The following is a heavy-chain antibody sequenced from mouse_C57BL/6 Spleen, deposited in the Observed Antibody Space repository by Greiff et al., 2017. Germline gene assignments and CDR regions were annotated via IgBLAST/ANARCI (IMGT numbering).Heavy chain of an antibody. J-gene: IGHJ3*01. Sequence: GGGLVQPKGSLKLSCAASGFSFNTYAMNWVRQAPGKGLEWVARIRSKSNNYATYYADSVKDRFTISRDDSESMLYLQMNNLKTEDTAMYYCVRQAYYYGSSGREFVYWGQGTLVTVSA. CDR3: VRQAYYYGSSGREFVY. CDR1: GFSFNTYA. D-gene: IGHD1-1*01. CDR2: IRSKSNNYAT. V-gene: IGHV10-1*01.